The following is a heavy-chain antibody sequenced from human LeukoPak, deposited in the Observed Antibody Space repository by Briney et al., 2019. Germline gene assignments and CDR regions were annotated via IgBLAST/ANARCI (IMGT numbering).Heavy chain of an antibody. D-gene: IGHD6-6*01. CDR1: GYTFTSYF. J-gene: IGHJ4*02. CDR2: INPSTGSA. Sequence: ASVKVSCKTSGYTFTSYFMHWVRQAPGQGPEWMAIINPSTGSANYAQEFRGRFTMTRDTSTRTFFMELSSLRSEDTAVYYCARGGRHSSSPNDYWGQGTLVTVSS. V-gene: IGHV1-46*01. CDR3: ARGGRHSSSPNDY.